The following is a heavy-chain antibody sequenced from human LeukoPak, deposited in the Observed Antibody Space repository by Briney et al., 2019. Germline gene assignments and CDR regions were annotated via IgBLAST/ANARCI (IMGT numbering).Heavy chain of an antibody. D-gene: IGHD3-10*01. J-gene: IGHJ4*02. CDR2: ISWNGGII. V-gene: IGHV3-9*01. CDR1: GFTFENYA. Sequence: GVSLRLSCAASGFTFENYAMHWVRNVPGKGLEWVSGISWNGGIIGYADSVKGRFTISRDSSKNSLYLQMNSLRVEDTALYYCAKGGLRLYFGQFHYWGQGTLVTVSS. CDR3: AKGGLRLYFGQFHY.